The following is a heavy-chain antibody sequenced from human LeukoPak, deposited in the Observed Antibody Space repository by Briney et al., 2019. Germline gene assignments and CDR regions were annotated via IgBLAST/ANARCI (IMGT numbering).Heavy chain of an antibody. D-gene: IGHD5-18*01. V-gene: IGHV3-74*01. CDR2: INSDGSST. CDR1: GLTFSSYW. J-gene: IGHJ4*02. Sequence: GGSLRLSCAASGLTFSSYWIHWVRQAPGKGLVWVSRINSDGSSTSYADSVKGRFTISRDNAKNTLYLQMNSLRAEDTAVYYCAKAGRYSYGYGFDYWGQGTLVTVSS. CDR3: AKAGRYSYGYGFDY.